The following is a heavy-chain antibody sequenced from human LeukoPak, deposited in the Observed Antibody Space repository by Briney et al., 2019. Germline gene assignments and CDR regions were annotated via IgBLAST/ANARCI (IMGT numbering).Heavy chain of an antibody. V-gene: IGHV3-30-3*01. J-gene: IGHJ4*02. CDR3: ARTLDY. CDR2: ISYDGSNK. Sequence: GGSLRLSCAASGFTFSSYAMHWVRQAPGKGLEWVAVISYDGSNKYYADSVKGRFTISRDNSKNTLYLQMNSLRAEDTAVYYCARTLDYWGQGTLVTVSS. CDR1: GFTFSSYA.